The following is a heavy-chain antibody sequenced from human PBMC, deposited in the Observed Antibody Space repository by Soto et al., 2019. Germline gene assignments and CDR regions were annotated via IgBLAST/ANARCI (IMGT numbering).Heavy chain of an antibody. CDR2: ISSSGSTI. CDR1: GFTFSDYY. J-gene: IGHJ6*02. CDR3: ARVGPMVRGVPWYYYVMDV. V-gene: IGHV3-11*01. Sequence: PGGSLRLSCAASGFTFSDYYMSWIRQAPGKGLEWVSYISSSGSTIYYADSVKGRFTISRDNAKNSLYLQMNSLRAEDTAVYYCARVGPMVRGVPWYYYVMDVWGQGTTVTVSS. D-gene: IGHD3-10*01.